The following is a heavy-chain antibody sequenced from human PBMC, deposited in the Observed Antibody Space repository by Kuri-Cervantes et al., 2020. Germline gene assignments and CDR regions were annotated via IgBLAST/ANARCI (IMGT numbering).Heavy chain of an antibody. V-gene: IGHV3-48*02. CDR1: GFTFSSHS. CDR2: ISSSSSTI. J-gene: IGHJ6*02. CDR3: ASMALQSFPYYSFGLDV. Sequence: GESLKISCAASGFTFSSHSMNWVRQAPGKRLEWVSYISSSSSTIYNADSVKGRFTISRDNAKNSLYLQMNSLRDEDTAIYYCASMALQSFPYYSFGLDVWGQGTMVTVAS. D-gene: IGHD2-15*01.